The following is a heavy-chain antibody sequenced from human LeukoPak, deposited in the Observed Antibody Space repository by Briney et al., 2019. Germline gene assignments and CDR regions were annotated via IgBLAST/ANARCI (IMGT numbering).Heavy chain of an antibody. V-gene: IGHV4-59*01. CDR3: ARTFWGTYIDY. Sequence: PSETLSLTCTVSGGSISSYYWSWIRQPPGKGLEWSGYIHYSGSTNYNPSLKSRVTISADTSKNQFSLKLSSVTAADTAVYYCARTFWGTYIDYWGQGTLVTVSS. J-gene: IGHJ4*02. CDR1: GGSISSYY. CDR2: IHYSGST. D-gene: IGHD3-16*01.